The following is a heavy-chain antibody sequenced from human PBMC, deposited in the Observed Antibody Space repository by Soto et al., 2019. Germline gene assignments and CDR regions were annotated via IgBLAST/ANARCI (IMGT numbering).Heavy chain of an antibody. Sequence: EVQLVESGGGLVQPGGSLRLSCAASGFSFSRFWMHWVRQAPGKGLIWVSRISNDGTTTHYADSVRGRFTMSRDNAKNTLYLQLSSLRAQDTGVYFCAREEAASSWSPLDYWGQGALVTVSS. CDR1: GFSFSRFW. CDR3: AREEAASSWSPLDY. D-gene: IGHD6-13*01. J-gene: IGHJ4*02. CDR2: ISNDGTTT. V-gene: IGHV3-74*01.